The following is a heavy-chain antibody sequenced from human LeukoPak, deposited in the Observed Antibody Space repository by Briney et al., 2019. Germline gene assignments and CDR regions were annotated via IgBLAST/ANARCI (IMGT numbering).Heavy chain of an antibody. D-gene: IGHD6-13*01. J-gene: IGHJ4*02. CDR2: INHSGST. CDR1: GGSFSGYY. CDR3: ARHRGSSWYGIDY. V-gene: IGHV4-34*01. Sequence: SETLSLTCAVYGGSFSGYYWSWIRQPPGKGLEWIGEINHSGSTNYNPSLKSRVTISVDTSKNQFSLKLSSVTAADTAVYYCARHRGSSWYGIDYWGQGTLVTVSS.